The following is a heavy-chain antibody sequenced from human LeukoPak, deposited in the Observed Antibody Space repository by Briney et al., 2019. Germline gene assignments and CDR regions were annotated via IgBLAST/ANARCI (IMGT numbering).Heavy chain of an antibody. CDR1: GGSISSYY. CDR3: ARDNSSGWYRVNYFDY. D-gene: IGHD6-19*01. V-gene: IGHV4-59*12. Sequence: SETLSLTCTVSGGSISSYYWSWIRQPPGKGLEWIGYIHYSGSTNYNPSLKSRVTISVDTSKNQFSLKLSSVTAADTAVYYCARDNSSGWYRVNYFDYWGQGTLVTVSS. CDR2: IHYSGST. J-gene: IGHJ4*02.